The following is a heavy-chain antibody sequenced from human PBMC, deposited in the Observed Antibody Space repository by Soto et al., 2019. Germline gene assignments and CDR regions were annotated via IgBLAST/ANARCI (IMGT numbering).Heavy chain of an antibody. D-gene: IGHD6-13*01. J-gene: IGHJ4*02. CDR3: AKVSGYSSSWYYFDY. CDR2: ISGSGGST. V-gene: IGHV3-23*01. Sequence: GGSLRLSCAASGFTFSSYAMSWVRQAPGKGLAWVSAISGSGGSTYYADSVKGRFTISRDNSKNTLYLQMNSLRAEDTAVYYCAKVSGYSSSWYYFDYWGQGTLVTVSS. CDR1: GFTFSSYA.